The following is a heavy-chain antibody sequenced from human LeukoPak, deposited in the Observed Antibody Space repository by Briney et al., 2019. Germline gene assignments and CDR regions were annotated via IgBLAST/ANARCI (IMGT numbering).Heavy chain of an antibody. Sequence: PSETLSLTCTVSGGSFSSYYWSWIRQPPGKGLEWIGSIYHSGSTYYNPSLKSRVTISVDTSKNQFSLKLNSVTAADTAVYYCARRSGSGYYYFDYWGQGTLVTVSS. CDR2: IYHSGST. J-gene: IGHJ4*02. V-gene: IGHV4-59*08. CDR1: GGSFSSYY. D-gene: IGHD3-10*01. CDR3: ARRSGSGYYYFDY.